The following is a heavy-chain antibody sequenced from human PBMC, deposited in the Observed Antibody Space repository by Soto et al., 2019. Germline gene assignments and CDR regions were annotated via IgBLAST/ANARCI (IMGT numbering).Heavy chain of an antibody. CDR1: GYSFTSYW. D-gene: IGHD2-2*01. Sequence: GESLKISCKGSGYSFTSYWIGWVRQMPGKGLEWMGIIYPGDSDTRYSPSFQGQVTISADKSISTAYLQWSSLKASDTAMYYCARLNGLVPAASLYYGMDVWGQGTTVTVSS. J-gene: IGHJ6*02. V-gene: IGHV5-51*01. CDR3: ARLNGLVPAASLYYGMDV. CDR2: IYPGDSDT.